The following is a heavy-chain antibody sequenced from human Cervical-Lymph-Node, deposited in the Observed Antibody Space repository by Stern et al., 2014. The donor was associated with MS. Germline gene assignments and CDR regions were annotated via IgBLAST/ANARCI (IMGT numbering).Heavy chain of an antibody. D-gene: IGHD2-15*01. CDR3: GRDTCRGGGCYFRY. J-gene: IGHJ4*02. CDR1: GFIFSNYA. V-gene: IGHV3-30-3*01. Sequence: VQLVESGGGVVQPGRSLRLSCAASGFIFSNYAMNWVRQAPGKGLDWVAFVSNEGSKQFYADSVKGRFTISRDNANNTLYLQMNSLRPEDTAVYYCGRDTCRGGGCYFRYWGQGILITVSS. CDR2: VSNEGSKQ.